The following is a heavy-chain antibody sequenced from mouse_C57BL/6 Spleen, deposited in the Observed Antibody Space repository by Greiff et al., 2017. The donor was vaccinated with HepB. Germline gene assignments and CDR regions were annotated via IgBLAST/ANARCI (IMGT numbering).Heavy chain of an antibody. J-gene: IGHJ4*01. CDR1: GFTFSSYG. V-gene: IGHV5-6*01. D-gene: IGHD2-4*01. CDR2: ISSGGSYT. CDR3: ARQEITTTGYYAMDY. Sequence: EVQVVESGGDLVKPGGSLKLSCAASGFTFSSYGMSWVRQTPDKRLEWVATISSGGSYTYYPDSVKGRFTISRDNAKNNLYLQMSSLKSEDTAMYYSARQEITTTGYYAMDYWGQGTSVTVSS.